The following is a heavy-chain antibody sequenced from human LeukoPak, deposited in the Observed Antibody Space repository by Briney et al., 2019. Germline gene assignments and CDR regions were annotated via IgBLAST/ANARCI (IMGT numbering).Heavy chain of an antibody. V-gene: IGHV3-9*01. J-gene: IGHJ4*02. Sequence: GGSLRLSCAASGFTFSSYAMHWVRQAPGKGLEWVSGISWNSGSIGYADSVKGRFTISRDNAKNSLYLQMNSLRAEDTALYYCAKTGYGDYGYYFDYWGQGTLVTVSS. D-gene: IGHD4-17*01. CDR2: ISWNSGSI. CDR1: GFTFSSYA. CDR3: AKTGYGDYGYYFDY.